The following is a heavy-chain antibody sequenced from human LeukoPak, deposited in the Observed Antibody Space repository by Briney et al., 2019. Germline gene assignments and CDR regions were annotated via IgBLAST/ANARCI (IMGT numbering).Heavy chain of an antibody. J-gene: IGHJ6*02. D-gene: IGHD1-14*01. V-gene: IGHV4-34*01. CDR1: GGSFSGYY. Sequence: SETLSLTCAVYGGSFSGYYWSWIRQPPGKGLEWIGEINHSGSTNYNPSPKSRVTISVDTSKNQFSLKLSSVTAADTAVYYCARGRRGGRTPYYYYYYGMDVWGQGTTVTVSS. CDR3: ARGRRGGRTPYYYYYYGMDV. CDR2: INHSGST.